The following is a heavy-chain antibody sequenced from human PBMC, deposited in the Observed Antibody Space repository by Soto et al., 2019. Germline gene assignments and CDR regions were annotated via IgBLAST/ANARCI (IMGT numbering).Heavy chain of an antibody. Sequence: LSLTCTVSGGSISSYYWSWIRQPPGKGLEWIGYIYYSGSTNYNPSLKSRVTISVDTSKNQFSLKLSSVTAADTAVYYCARNKRSAVDVWGQGTTVTVSS. CDR1: GGSISSYY. V-gene: IGHV4-59*01. CDR2: IYYSGST. J-gene: IGHJ6*02. CDR3: ARNKRSAVDV.